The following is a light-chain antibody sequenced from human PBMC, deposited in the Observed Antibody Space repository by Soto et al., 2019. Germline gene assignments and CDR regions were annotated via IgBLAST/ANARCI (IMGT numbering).Light chain of an antibody. CDR2: DAS. J-gene: IGKJ4*01. CDR3: QQYDNLPLT. CDR1: QDIRNH. Sequence: DLQMTQSPSSLSASVGDRVTITCQASQDIRNHLNWFQQKPAKAPKVLIYDASILETGVPSRFSGSGSGTDFTFTISSLQPEDIATYYCQQYDNLPLTFGGGTKVEIK. V-gene: IGKV1-33*01.